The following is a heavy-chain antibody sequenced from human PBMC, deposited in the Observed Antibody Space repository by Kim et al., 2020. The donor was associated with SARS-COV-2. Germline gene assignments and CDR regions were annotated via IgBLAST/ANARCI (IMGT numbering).Heavy chain of an antibody. V-gene: IGHV3-23*01. CDR3: ARGVVTAVYYYYGMDV. Sequence: SVKGRFTISRDNAKNTLYLQMNSLRAEDTAVYYCARGVVTAVYYYYGMDVWGQGTTVTVSS. J-gene: IGHJ6*02. D-gene: IGHD2-21*02.